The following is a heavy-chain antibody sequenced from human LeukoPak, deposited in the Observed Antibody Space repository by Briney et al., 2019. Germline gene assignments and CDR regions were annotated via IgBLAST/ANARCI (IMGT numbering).Heavy chain of an antibody. J-gene: IGHJ4*02. Sequence: SASVKVFCRFSGYTFTIYGISGVRQAPGQGLEWMGWISAYNGNTNYAQKLQGRVTMTTDTSTSTDYMELRSLRSDDTAVYYCARDLATMIVGVMSYWGQGTLVTVSS. CDR1: GYTFTIYG. D-gene: IGHD3-22*01. V-gene: IGHV1-18*01. CDR3: ARDLATMIVGVMSY. CDR2: ISAYNGNT.